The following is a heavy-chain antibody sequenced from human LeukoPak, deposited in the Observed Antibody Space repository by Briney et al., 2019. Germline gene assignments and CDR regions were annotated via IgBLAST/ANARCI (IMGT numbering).Heavy chain of an antibody. CDR3: ARGDVEMAYFDY. D-gene: IGHD5-24*01. Sequence: ASVKVSCKASGGTFSSYAISWVRQAPGQGLEWMGRIIPILGIANYAQKFQGRVTITADKSTSTAYMELSSLRSEDTAVYYCARGDVEMAYFDYWGQGTLVTVSS. CDR2: IIPILGIA. V-gene: IGHV1-69*04. CDR1: GGTFSSYA. J-gene: IGHJ4*02.